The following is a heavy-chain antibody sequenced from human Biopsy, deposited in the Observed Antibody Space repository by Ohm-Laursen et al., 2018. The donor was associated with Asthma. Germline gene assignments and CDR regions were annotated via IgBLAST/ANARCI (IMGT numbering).Heavy chain of an antibody. CDR2: ISYDGGNK. CDR1: GFTFSIYD. D-gene: IGHD4-23*01. V-gene: IGHV3-30*03. J-gene: IGHJ3*02. CDR3: ARTHERWTSIQDDALDI. Sequence: SLRLSCAASGFTFSIYDIHWVRQAPGKGLEWVAVISYDGGNKFYGDSVKGRFTLSRDNSRNTLYLQVNSLRVEDTAIYYCARTHERWTSIQDDALDIWGQGTMDIVSS.